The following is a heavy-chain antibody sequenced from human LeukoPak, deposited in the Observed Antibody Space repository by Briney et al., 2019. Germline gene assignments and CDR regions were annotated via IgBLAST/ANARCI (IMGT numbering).Heavy chain of an antibody. D-gene: IGHD3-22*01. Sequence: SVKVSCKASGFTFTSSAVQWVRQARGQRLEWIGWIVVGSGNTNYAQKLQERVTITRDISTSTAYMELSSLRSKDTAVYYCAARGYYDSSADYWGQGTLVTVSS. CDR3: AARGYYDSSADY. J-gene: IGHJ4*02. CDR2: IVVGSGNT. CDR1: GFTFTSSA. V-gene: IGHV1-58*01.